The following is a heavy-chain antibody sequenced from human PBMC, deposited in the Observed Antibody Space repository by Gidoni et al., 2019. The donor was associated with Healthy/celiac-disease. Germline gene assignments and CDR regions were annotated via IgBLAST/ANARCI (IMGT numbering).Heavy chain of an antibody. D-gene: IGHD3-3*01. CDR2: INPSGGST. V-gene: IGHV1-46*01. J-gene: IGHJ6*02. Sequence: QVQLVQSGAEVKKPGASVKVSCKASGYTFTSYYMHWVRQAPGQGLEWMGIINPSGGSTSYAQKFQGRVTMTRDTSTSTVYMELSSLRSEDTAVYYCAREAKYYDFWSGPPWGYYGMDVWGQGTTVTVSS. CDR3: AREAKYYDFWSGPPWGYYGMDV. CDR1: GYTFTSYY.